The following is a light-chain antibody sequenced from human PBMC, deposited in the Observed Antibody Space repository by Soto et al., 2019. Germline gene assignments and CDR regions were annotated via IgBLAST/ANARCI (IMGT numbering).Light chain of an antibody. CDR3: PQYGSSPLWT. V-gene: IGKV3-20*01. Sequence: EIVLTQSPGTLSLSPGERATLSCRASQSVSSSYLAWYQQKPGQAPRLLIYGASSTATGIPDRFRGSGSGTDFTLTISRLEPEDFAVYYCPQYGSSPLWTFGQGTKVEI. CDR1: QSVSSSY. J-gene: IGKJ1*01. CDR2: GAS.